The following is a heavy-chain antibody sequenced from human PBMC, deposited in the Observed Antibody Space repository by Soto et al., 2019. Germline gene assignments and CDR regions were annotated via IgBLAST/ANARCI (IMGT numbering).Heavy chain of an antibody. CDR1: GYTFTGYY. J-gene: IGHJ4*02. CDR2: INPNSGGT. D-gene: IGHD6-19*01. Sequence: ASVKVSCKASGYTFTGYYMHCVRRAPGQGLEWMGWINPNSGGTNYAQKFQGRVTMTRDTSISTACMELSRLRSDDTAVYYCAREYSSGFLPSDYWGQGTLVTVSS. CDR3: AREYSSGFLPSDY. V-gene: IGHV1-2*02.